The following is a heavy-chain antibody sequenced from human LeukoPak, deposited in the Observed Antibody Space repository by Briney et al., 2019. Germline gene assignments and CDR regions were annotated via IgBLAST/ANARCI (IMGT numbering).Heavy chain of an antibody. V-gene: IGHV3-7*01. CDR1: GFTLSDYW. CDR2: IKQDGSVK. CDR3: ARDLTDCSSTSCFYYMDV. D-gene: IGHD2-2*01. Sequence: GGSLRLSCAASGFTLSDYWMSWVRQAPGKGLEWVANIKQDGSVKYYVDSVKGRFTISRDNAKHSLYLQMNILRAEDTAVYYCARDLTDCSSTSCFYYMDVWGKGTTVTVSS. J-gene: IGHJ6*03.